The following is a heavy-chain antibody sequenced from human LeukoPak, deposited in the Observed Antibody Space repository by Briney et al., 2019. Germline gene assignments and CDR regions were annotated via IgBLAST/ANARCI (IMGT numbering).Heavy chain of an antibody. V-gene: IGHV1-18*01. CDR1: GYTFTSYG. CDR3: ARDGCTNGVFFFYYFDY. D-gene: IGHD2-8*01. CDR2: ISAYNGNT. J-gene: IGHJ4*02. Sequence: AASVKVSCKASGYTFTSYGISWVRQAPGQGLEWMGWISAYNGNTNYAQKLQGRVTMTTDTSTSTAYMELRSLRSDDTAVYYCARDGCTNGVFFFYYFDYWGQGTLVTVSS.